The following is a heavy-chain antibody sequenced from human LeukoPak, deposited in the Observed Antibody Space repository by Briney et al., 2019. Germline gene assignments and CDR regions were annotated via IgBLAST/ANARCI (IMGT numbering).Heavy chain of an antibody. J-gene: IGHJ6*02. CDR2: ISAYNGNT. V-gene: IGHV1-18*01. D-gene: IGHD7-27*01. CDR1: GYTFTSYG. Sequence: ASVKVSCKASGYTFTSYGISRVRQAPGQGLEWMGWISAYNGNTNYAQKLQGRVTMTTDTSTSTAYMELRSLRSDDTAVYYCARDADPGEPNYYYGMDVWGQGTTVTVSS. CDR3: ARDADPGEPNYYYGMDV.